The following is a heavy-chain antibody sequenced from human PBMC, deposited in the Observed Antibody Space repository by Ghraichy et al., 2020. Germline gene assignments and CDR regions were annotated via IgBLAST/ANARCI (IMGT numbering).Heavy chain of an antibody. D-gene: IGHD5-12*01. Sequence: GESLNISCAASEFSFTNYAMAWVRQAPGKGPEWVSSITGSGTLTYYTDSVKGRFTISRNNSKSTLYLQMNSLRAEDTAVYFCAKELRYSGYDFVTFDFWGQGALVTVSS. CDR3: AKELRYSGYDFVTFDF. J-gene: IGHJ4*02. CDR2: ITGSGTLT. CDR1: EFSFTNYA. V-gene: IGHV3-23*01.